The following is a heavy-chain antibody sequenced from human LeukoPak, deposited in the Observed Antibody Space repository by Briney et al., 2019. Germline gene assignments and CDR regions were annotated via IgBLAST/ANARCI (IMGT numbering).Heavy chain of an antibody. V-gene: IGHV3-74*01. CDR2: INTNGENT. D-gene: IGHD3-16*01. J-gene: IGHJ5*02. CDR1: GFSISTYW. Sequence: GGSLRLSCAASGFSISTYWIHWVRQAPGKGLVWVSRINTNGENTHYADSVRSRFAISRDNSKSTVYLQMNGLRADDTATYYCAPQLWDPPGPWGQGTVVTVSS. CDR3: APQLWDPPGP.